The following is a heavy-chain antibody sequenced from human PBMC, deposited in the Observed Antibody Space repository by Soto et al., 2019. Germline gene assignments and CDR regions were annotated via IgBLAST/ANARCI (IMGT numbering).Heavy chain of an antibody. Sequence: SETLSLTCTVSVGSISSYYWIWIRQPPGKGLEWIGYIYYSGSTNYDPSLKSRVTISVDTSKNQFSLKLSSVTAADTAVYYCAASNYYDSSGYGGCFDYWGQGTLVTVSS. CDR3: AASNYYDSSGYGGCFDY. D-gene: IGHD3-22*01. CDR1: VGSISSYY. V-gene: IGHV4-59*01. J-gene: IGHJ4*02. CDR2: IYYSGST.